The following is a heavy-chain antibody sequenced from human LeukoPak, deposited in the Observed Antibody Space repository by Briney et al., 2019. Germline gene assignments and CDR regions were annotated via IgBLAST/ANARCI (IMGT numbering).Heavy chain of an antibody. D-gene: IGHD3-22*01. CDR3: ARQNRYYDGRGPYFDY. CDR2: IYYSGST. CDR1: GGSISSSSYY. J-gene: IGHJ4*02. V-gene: IGHV4-39*01. Sequence: SETLSLTCTVSGGSISSSSYYWDWIRQPPGKGLEWIGSIYYSGSTYYNPSLKSRVTMSVDTSKNQFSLKLSSVTAADPAVYYCARQNRYYDGRGPYFDYWGQGTLVTVSS.